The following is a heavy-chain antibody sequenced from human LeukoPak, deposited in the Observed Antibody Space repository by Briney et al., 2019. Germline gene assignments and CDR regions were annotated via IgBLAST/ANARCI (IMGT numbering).Heavy chain of an antibody. J-gene: IGHJ6*02. CDR3: ARLWFGELKAPYYYYYGMGV. CDR1: GYTFTSYG. CDR2: ISAYNGNT. D-gene: IGHD3-10*01. Sequence: ASVKVSCKASGYTFTSYGISWVRQAPGQGLEWMGWISAYNGNTNYAQKLQGRVTMTTDTSTSTAYMELRSLRSDDTAVYYCARLWFGELKAPYYYYYGMGVWGQGTTVTVSS. V-gene: IGHV1-18*01.